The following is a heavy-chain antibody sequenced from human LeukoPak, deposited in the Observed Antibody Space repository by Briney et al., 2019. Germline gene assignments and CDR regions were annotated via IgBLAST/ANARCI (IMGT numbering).Heavy chain of an antibody. CDR1: GFTFDDYG. D-gene: IGHD1-26*01. CDR3: AREGSRSGSYPDPQDY. Sequence: GGSLRLSCAASGFTFDDYGMSWVRQTPGKGLEWVSGITWNGGSTGYADSVKGRFTISRDNAKNSLYLQMNSLRAEDTAVYYCAREGSRSGSYPDPQDYWGQGTLVTVSS. CDR2: ITWNGGST. J-gene: IGHJ4*02. V-gene: IGHV3-20*04.